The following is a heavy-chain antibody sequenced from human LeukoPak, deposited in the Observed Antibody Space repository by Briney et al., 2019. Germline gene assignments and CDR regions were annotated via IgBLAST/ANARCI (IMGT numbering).Heavy chain of an antibody. CDR1: GFTFSSYG. D-gene: IGHD1-26*01. CDR2: IRYDGSNK. Sequence: GGSLKLSCAASGFTFSSYGMHWVRQAPGKGLECVAFIRYDGSNKYYADSVKGRFTISRDNSKNTLYLQMNSLRAEDTAVYYCAKDTSGSYSQYYFDYWGQGSLVTVSS. CDR3: AKDTSGSYSQYYFDY. J-gene: IGHJ4*02. V-gene: IGHV3-30*02.